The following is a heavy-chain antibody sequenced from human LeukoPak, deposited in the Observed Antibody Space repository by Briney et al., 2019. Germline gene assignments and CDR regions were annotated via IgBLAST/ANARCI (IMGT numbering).Heavy chain of an antibody. V-gene: IGHV1-2*02. CDR2: INPNSCGT. Sequence: ASVKVSCKASGYTFTGYYMHWVRQAPGQGLEWMGWINPNSCGTNYAQKFQGRVTMTRDTSISTAYMELSRLRSDDTAVYYCARDWANTIFGVVLYFDYWGQGTLVTVSS. CDR3: ARDWANTIFGVVLYFDY. D-gene: IGHD3-3*01. CDR1: GYTFTGYY. J-gene: IGHJ4*02.